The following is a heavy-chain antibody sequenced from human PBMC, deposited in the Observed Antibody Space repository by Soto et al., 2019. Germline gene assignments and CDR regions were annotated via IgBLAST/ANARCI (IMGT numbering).Heavy chain of an antibody. V-gene: IGHV4-59*08. CDR1: GGSISSYY. D-gene: IGHD2-15*01. CDR3: ARRWGRSFDY. CDR2: IYYSGST. J-gene: IGHJ4*02. Sequence: QVQLQESGPRLVKPSETLSLPCTVSGGSISSYYWSWIRQPPGKGLEWIGYIYYSGSTNYNPSLKSRVTISVDTSKNQFSLKLSSVTAADTAVYYCARRWGRSFDYWGQGTLVTVSS.